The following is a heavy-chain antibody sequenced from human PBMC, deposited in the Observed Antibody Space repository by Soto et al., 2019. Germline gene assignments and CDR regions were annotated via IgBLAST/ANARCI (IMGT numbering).Heavy chain of an antibody. J-gene: IGHJ4*02. CDR2: ISAYNGNT. V-gene: IGHV1-18*04. CDR1: GYTFTSYG. Sequence: PSMKVSCKASGYTFTSYGISWVRQAPGQGLEWMGWISAYNGNTNYAQKLQGRVTMTTDTSTSTAYMELRSLRSDDTAVYYCARAPLIAVAGLFDYWGQGTLVTVSS. CDR3: ARAPLIAVAGLFDY. D-gene: IGHD6-19*01.